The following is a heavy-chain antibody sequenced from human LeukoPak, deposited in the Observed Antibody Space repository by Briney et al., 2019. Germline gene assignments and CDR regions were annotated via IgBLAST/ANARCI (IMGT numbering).Heavy chain of an antibody. CDR1: GFTFSNFA. CDR3: AKPLPPLYD. D-gene: IGHD2-8*01. V-gene: IGHV3-23*01. Sequence: PGGSLRLSCAASGFTFSNFAMSWVRQAPGKGLEWVSIISGSGGSTDYADSVKGRFTISRDNSKNALYLQMNSLRAEDTAVYYCAKPLPPLYDWGQGTLVTVSS. CDR2: ISGSGGST. J-gene: IGHJ4*02.